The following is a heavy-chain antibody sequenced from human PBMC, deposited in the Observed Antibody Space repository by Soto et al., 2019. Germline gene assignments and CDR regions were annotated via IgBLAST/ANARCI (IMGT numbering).Heavy chain of an antibody. CDR3: ATGYSIAVTGQPLDGFDM. J-gene: IGHJ3*02. V-gene: IGHV1-2*02. Sequence: ASVKVSCKASGYIFIGYLIHWVRQAPGQRPEWMGWINPNSGGTHFAQKFQGRVTVTRDTSISTVYMDLGRLKSDDTAVYFCATGYSIAVTGQPLDGFDMWGQGTSGTLS. CDR1: GYIFIGYL. D-gene: IGHD6-19*01. CDR2: INPNSGGT.